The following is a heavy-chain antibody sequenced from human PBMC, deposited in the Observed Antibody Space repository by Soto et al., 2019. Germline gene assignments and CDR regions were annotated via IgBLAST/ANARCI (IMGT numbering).Heavy chain of an antibody. J-gene: IGHJ6*02. CDR2: IIPIFGTA. Sequence: SVKVSCKASGGTFSSYAISWVRQAPGQVLEWMGGIIPIFGTANYAQKFQGRVTITADESTSTAYMELSSLRSEDTAVYYCASGSRIAVAGTFRYYYYYGTDVWGQGTTVNVSS. V-gene: IGHV1-69*13. CDR3: ASGSRIAVAGTFRYYYYYGTDV. CDR1: GGTFSSYA. D-gene: IGHD6-19*01.